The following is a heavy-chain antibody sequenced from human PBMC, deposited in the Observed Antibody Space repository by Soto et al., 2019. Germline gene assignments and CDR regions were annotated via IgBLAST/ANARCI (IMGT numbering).Heavy chain of an antibody. CDR1: GFTFSSYA. J-gene: IGHJ6*03. V-gene: IGHV3-23*01. CDR3: ANNKAAMANYYCYMDV. D-gene: IGHD2-2*01. Sequence: GGSLRLSCAASGFTFSSYAMSWVRQAPGKGLEWVSAISGSGGSTYYADSVKGRFTISRDNSKNTLYLQMNSLRAEDTAVYYCANNKAAMANYYCYMDVWGKGTTVTVSS. CDR2: ISGSGGST.